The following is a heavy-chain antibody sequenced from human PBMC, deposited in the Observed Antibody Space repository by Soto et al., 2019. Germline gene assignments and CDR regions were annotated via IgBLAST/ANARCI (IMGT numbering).Heavy chain of an antibody. V-gene: IGHV1-69*01. CDR2: IIPVFHTT. D-gene: IGHD3-3*01. CDR1: GGSFSDYA. CDR3: GRPRTIPGVVNAAYGLDV. Sequence: QVQLVQSGAEVKKPGSSVRVSCKAAGGSFSDYAISWVRQAPGHGLEWMGGIIPVFHTTNYAQKFQGRVTLTADESSTTVYMELTNLTSEDTAVYYCGRPRTIPGVVNAAYGLDVWGQGTTVTVS. J-gene: IGHJ6*02.